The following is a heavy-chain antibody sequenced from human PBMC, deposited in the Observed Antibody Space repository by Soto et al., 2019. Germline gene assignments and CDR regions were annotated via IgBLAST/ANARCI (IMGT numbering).Heavy chain of an antibody. CDR1: GGSISSFY. CDR3: ARVGYCSSTPCWPIGYFEY. D-gene: IGHD2-2*01. Sequence: NPSETLSLTCTISGGSISSFYWTWIRQPPGKGLEWVGYIFSSGSTNYNPSLKSRVTISVDTSENQFSLKLTSVTAADTAVYYCARVGYCSSTPCWPIGYFEYWGQGTLVTVSS. J-gene: IGHJ4*02. CDR2: IFSSGST. V-gene: IGHV4-59*01.